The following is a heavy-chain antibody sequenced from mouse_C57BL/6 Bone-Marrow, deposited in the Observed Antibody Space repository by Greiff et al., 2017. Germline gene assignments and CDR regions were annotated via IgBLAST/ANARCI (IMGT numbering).Heavy chain of an antibody. D-gene: IGHD4-1*01. V-gene: IGHV1-22*01. Sequence: VNPGASVKMSCKASGYPFTDYNMHWVKQSHGKSLEWIGYINPNNGGTSYNQKFKGKATLPVNKSSSTAYMELRSLTSEDSAVYYCARAVLGFAYWGQGTLVTVSA. CDR3: ARAVLGFAY. CDR2: INPNNGGT. J-gene: IGHJ3*01. CDR1: GYPFTDYN.